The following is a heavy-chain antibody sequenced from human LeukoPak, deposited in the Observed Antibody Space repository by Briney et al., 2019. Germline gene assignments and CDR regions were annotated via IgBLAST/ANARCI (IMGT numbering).Heavy chain of an antibody. J-gene: IGHJ4*02. CDR3: ARGGTYGSDY. CDR2: IYYSGST. CDR1: GGSISSYY. V-gene: IGHV4-59*01. D-gene: IGHD3-10*01. Sequence: SETLSLTCTVSGGSISSYYWSWIRQPPGKGLEWIGYIYYSGSTKYNPSLKSRVTISADTSKNQFSLKLTSVTAADTAVYYCARGGTYGSDYWGQGTLVTVSS.